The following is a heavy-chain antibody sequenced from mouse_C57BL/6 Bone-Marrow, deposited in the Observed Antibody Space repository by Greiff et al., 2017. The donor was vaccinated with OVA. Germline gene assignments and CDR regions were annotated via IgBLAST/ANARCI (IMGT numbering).Heavy chain of an antibody. Sequence: QVQLQQSGPELVKPGASVKISCKASGYSFTSYYIHWVKQRPGQGLEWIGWIYPGSGNTKYNEKFKGKATLTADTSSSTAYMQLSSLTSEDSAVYYCARWAPVTTVVADWYFDVWGTGTTVTVSS. CDR1: GYSFTSYY. V-gene: IGHV1-66*01. CDR3: ARWAPVTTVVADWYFDV. CDR2: IYPGSGNT. J-gene: IGHJ1*03. D-gene: IGHD1-1*01.